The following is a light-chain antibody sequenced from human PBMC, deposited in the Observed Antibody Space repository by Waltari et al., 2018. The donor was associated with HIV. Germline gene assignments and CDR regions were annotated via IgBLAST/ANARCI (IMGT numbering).Light chain of an antibody. CDR1: SSDIWTYDL. Sequence: QSALTQPASVSGSPGQSITVSCTGTSSDIWTYDLVSWYQQAPGKAPKLIIHDVTARPSGVASRVSGSKSGNTAFLTISGLQVEDESLYFCCSFSPNGASWVFGGGTKVTVL. CDR3: CSFSPNGASWV. V-gene: IGLV2-23*02. CDR2: DVT. J-gene: IGLJ3*02.